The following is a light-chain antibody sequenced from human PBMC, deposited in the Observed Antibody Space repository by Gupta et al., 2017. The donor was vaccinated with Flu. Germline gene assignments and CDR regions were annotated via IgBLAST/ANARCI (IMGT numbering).Light chain of an antibody. CDR3: SSYTTSTSTDVA. J-gene: IGLJ2*01. CDR2: DVR. Sequence: SDIGSYDSVSWCQQHPGEAPKLIISDVRKRPSGISYRFSGSKFGNTASLTISGLQAEDEAEYFCSSYTTSTSTDVAFGGGTKLTVL. V-gene: IGLV2-14*03. CDR1: SDIGSYDS.